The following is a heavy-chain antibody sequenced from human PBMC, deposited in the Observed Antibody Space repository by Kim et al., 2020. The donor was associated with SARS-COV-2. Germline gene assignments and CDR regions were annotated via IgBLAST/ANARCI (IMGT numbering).Heavy chain of an antibody. CDR3: ARGPDLYYYYSGMDV. Sequence: PPLKRRGTISVDTSKNQFSLKLSSVTAADTAVYYGARGPDLYYYYSGMDVWGPGTTVTVSS. J-gene: IGHJ6*02. V-gene: IGHV4-34*01.